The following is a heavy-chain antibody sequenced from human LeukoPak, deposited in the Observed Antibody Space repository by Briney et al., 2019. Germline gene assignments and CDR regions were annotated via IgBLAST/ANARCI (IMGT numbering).Heavy chain of an antibody. Sequence: ASVKVSXKVSGYTLTELSMHWVRQAPGKGLEWMGGFDPEDGETIYAQKFQGRVTMTEDTSTDTAYMELSSLRSEDTAVYYCATDVSGSWYIDAFDIWGQGTMVTVSS. V-gene: IGHV1-24*01. CDR2: FDPEDGET. CDR1: GYTLTELS. D-gene: IGHD1-26*01. J-gene: IGHJ3*02. CDR3: ATDVSGSWYIDAFDI.